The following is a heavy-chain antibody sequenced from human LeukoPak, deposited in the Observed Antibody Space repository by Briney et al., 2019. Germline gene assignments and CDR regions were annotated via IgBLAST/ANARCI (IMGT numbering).Heavy chain of an antibody. CDR1: GYTFTSYG. V-gene: IGHV1-18*01. CDR2: ISAYNGNT. Sequence: ASVKVSCKASGYTFTSYGISWVRQAPGQGLEWMGWISAYNGNTNYAQKLQGRVTMTTDTSTSTAYMELRSLRSEDTAVYYCARDYDFRSTYNCFDPWGQGTLVTVSS. D-gene: IGHD3-3*01. CDR3: ARDYDFRSTYNCFDP. J-gene: IGHJ5*02.